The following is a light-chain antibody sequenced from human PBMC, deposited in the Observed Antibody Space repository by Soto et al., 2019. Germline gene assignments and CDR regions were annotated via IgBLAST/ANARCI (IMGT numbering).Light chain of an antibody. Sequence: SYELTQSPSVSVSPGQTASITCSGDKLGDKYACWYQQKPGQSPVLVIYQDTKRPSGIPERFSGSNSGNTATLTISGTQAMDEADYYCQAWDNSVVFGGGTKLTVL. V-gene: IGLV3-1*01. J-gene: IGLJ2*01. CDR2: QDT. CDR1: KLGDKY. CDR3: QAWDNSVV.